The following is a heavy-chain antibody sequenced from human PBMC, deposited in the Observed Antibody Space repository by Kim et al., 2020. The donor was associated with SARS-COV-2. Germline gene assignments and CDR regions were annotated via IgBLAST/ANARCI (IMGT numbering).Heavy chain of an antibody. Sequence: YADSVKGRLTIPRDNSKNTRYLQMNSLGAEDPAVYYCANPRGGVTDFWGQGTLVTVSS. J-gene: IGHJ4*02. CDR3: ANPRGGVTDF. D-gene: IGHD2-21*02. V-gene: IGHV3-23*01.